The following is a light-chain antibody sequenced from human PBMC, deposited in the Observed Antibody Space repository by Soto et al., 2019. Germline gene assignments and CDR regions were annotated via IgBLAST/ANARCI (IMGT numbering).Light chain of an antibody. CDR1: QSFTNAY. J-gene: IGKJ2*01. CDR2: RAS. CDR3: QQSVSSPYT. Sequence: EIVLTQSPGTLSLSPGERATLSCRASQSFTNAYLAWYQQKPGQAPRLLIYRASSRATGIPDRFSGSGSGTDFTLTIGRLDPEDFAVYYCQQSVSSPYTFGQGTKLELK. V-gene: IGKV3-20*01.